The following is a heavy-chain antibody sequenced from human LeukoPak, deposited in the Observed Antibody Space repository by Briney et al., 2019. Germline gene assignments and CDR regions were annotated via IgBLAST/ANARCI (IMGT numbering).Heavy chain of an antibody. CDR1: GFTFDDYA. D-gene: IGHD6-13*01. Sequence: PGGSLRLSCAASGFTFDDYAMHWVRQAPGKGLEWVSGISGSGGSTYYADSVKGRFTISRDNSKNTLYLQMNSLRAEDTAVYYCARRNIAAAALDYWGQGTLVTVSS. V-gene: IGHV3-23*01. J-gene: IGHJ4*02. CDR3: ARRNIAAAALDY. CDR2: ISGSGGST.